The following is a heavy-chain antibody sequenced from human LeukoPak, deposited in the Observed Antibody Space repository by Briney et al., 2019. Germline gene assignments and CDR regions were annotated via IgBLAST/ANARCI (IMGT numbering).Heavy chain of an antibody. CDR3: ARGKPRINYYYYYGMDV. Sequence: TSETLSLTCAVYGGPFSGFYWSWIRHSPGKGLEWIGEINHSGSTNYNPSLKSRVAISVDASKDQFSLKLSSVTAADTAVYYCARGKPRINYYYYYGMDVWGQGTTVTVSS. CDR1: GGPFSGFY. CDR2: INHSGST. V-gene: IGHV4-34*01. J-gene: IGHJ6*02. D-gene: IGHD1-14*01.